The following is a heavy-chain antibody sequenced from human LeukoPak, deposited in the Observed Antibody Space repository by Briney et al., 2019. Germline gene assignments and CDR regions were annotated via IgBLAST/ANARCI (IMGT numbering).Heavy chain of an antibody. J-gene: IGHJ4*02. CDR2: IYYSGST. CDR3: ARGGYITMVRGVTLFDY. D-gene: IGHD3-10*01. V-gene: IGHV4-59*01. Sequence: PSETLSLTCTVSGGSISSYYWRWIRQPPGKGLEWIGYIYYSGSTNYNPSLKSRVTISVDTSKNQFSLKLSSVTAADTAVYYCARGGYITMVRGVTLFDYWGQGTLVTVSS. CDR1: GGSISSYY.